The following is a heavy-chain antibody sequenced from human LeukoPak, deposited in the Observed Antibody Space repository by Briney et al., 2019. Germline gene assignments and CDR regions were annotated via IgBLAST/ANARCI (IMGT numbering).Heavy chain of an antibody. CDR3: ARDLHYYVAMDV. J-gene: IGHJ6*02. V-gene: IGHV3-23*01. Sequence: PGRSLRLSCAASGFTFSSFAMSWVRRAPGKGLEWVSSISSSGGATYYADSVKGRFSISRDNSKSMLFLQLNSLRAEDTALYYCARDLHYYVAMDVWGQGTTVTVSS. CDR2: ISSSGGAT. CDR1: GFTFSSFA. D-gene: IGHD3-10*02.